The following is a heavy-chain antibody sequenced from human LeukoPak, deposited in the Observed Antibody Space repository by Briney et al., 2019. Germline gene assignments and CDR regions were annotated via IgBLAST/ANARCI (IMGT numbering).Heavy chain of an antibody. CDR1: GFTFSTYS. V-gene: IGHV3-48*01. Sequence: GGSLRLSCAASGFTFSTYSMNWVRQAPGKGLEWVSYISSSSSTIYYADSVKGRFTISRDNAKNSLYLHMNSLRAEDTAVYYCATEYYYDSSGYYRDSYWGQGTLVTVSS. CDR3: ATEYYYDSSGYYRDSY. CDR2: ISSSSSTI. D-gene: IGHD3-22*01. J-gene: IGHJ4*02.